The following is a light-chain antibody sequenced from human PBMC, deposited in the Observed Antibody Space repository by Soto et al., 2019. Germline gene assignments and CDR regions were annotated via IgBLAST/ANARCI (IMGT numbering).Light chain of an antibody. Sequence: EIVLTQSPGILSLSPGERASLCCRASQKISSTVLAWYQQKPGQAPRLLIYGASSRTTGIPDRFSGSGSGTDFTLTISRLEPEDFAMYYCQQCGGSPTFGQGTKVDIK. CDR2: GAS. V-gene: IGKV3-20*01. J-gene: IGKJ1*01. CDR1: QKISSTV. CDR3: QQCGGSPT.